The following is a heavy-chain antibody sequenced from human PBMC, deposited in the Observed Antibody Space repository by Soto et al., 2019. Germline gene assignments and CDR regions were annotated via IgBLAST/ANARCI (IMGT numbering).Heavy chain of an antibody. J-gene: IGHJ6*02. Sequence: ASVPVSCKASGGTFSRSAISWVRQAPGQGLEWMGGIIPLFGKANYAQKFQCRVTITADKSTSTAYMELSSLRSEDTAVYYCARECIVVVPAARLDYYRIDVFGQGTTVTVSS. CDR3: ARECIVVVPAARLDYYRIDV. V-gene: IGHV1-69*06. D-gene: IGHD2-2*01. CDR1: GGTFSRSA. CDR2: IIPLFGKA.